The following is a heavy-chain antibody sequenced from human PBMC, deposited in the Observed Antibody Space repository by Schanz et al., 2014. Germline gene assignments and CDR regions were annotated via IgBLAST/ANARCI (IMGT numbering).Heavy chain of an antibody. V-gene: IGHV3-30*03. Sequence: QVQLVESGGGVVQPGRSLRLSCAASGFTFSNFGLHWVRQAPGKGLNWVAVISSDGTNKYYADSVKGRFTLSRDNSKDTMDLQMNSLRPEDTAVYYCGRDYSGGALDYWGQGTLVTVSS. CDR2: ISSDGTNK. CDR1: GFTFSNFG. CDR3: GRDYSGGALDY. D-gene: IGHD6-19*01. J-gene: IGHJ4*02.